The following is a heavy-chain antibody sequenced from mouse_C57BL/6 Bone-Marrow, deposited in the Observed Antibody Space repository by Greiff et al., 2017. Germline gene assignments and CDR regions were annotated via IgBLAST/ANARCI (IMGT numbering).Heavy chain of an antibody. V-gene: IGHV5-17*01. Sequence: EVQLQQSGGGLVKPGGSLKLSCAASGFTFSDYGMHWVRQAPEKGLEWVAYISSGSSTIYYADTVKGRFTISRDNAKNTLFLQMTSLRSEDTAMYYCARGITTVVAPFDYWGQGTTLTVSS. CDR1: GFTFSDYG. CDR3: ARGITTVVAPFDY. CDR2: ISSGSSTI. J-gene: IGHJ2*01. D-gene: IGHD1-1*01.